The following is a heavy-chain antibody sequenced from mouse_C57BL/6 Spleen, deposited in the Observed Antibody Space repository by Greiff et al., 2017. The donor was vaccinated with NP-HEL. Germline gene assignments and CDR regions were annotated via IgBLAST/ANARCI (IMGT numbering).Heavy chain of an antibody. V-gene: IGHV5-4*01. D-gene: IGHD3-1*01. CDR2: IGDGGSYT. CDR3: ARDQQLWLLDY. J-gene: IGHJ2*01. CDR1: GFTFSSYA. Sequence: EVKLMESGGGLVKPGGSLKLSCAASGFTFSSYAMSWVRQTPEKRLEWVATIGDGGSYTYYPDNVKGRFTISRDNAKNNLYLQMSELKSEDTAMYYCARDQQLWLLDYWGQGTTLTVSS.